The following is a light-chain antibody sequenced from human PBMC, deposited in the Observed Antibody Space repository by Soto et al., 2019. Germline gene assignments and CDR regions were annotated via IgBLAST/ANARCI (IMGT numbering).Light chain of an antibody. J-gene: IGKJ5*01. CDR2: DAS. V-gene: IGKV3D-20*01. CDR3: QQYAGSPIT. CDR1: QSVSSS. Sequence: EIVLTQSPATLPLSPGERATLSCRASQSVSSSLAWYQQKPGLAPTLLISDASSRASGVPDRFTGGGSGTDFTLTIRRLEPEDFALYYCQQYAGSPITFGQGTRLEIK.